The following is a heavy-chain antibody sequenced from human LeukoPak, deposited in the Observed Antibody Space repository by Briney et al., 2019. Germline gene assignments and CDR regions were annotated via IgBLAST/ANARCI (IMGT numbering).Heavy chain of an antibody. CDR2: IYYSGST. V-gene: IGHV4-30-4*01. J-gene: IGHJ4*02. Sequence: SETLSLTCTVSGGSISSGDYYWSWIRQPPGKGLEWIGYIYYSGSTYYNPSLKSRVTILVDTSKNQSSLKLSSVTAADTAVYYCASEGGITMVRGVINYWGQGTLVTVSS. D-gene: IGHD3-10*01. CDR3: ASEGGITMVRGVINY. CDR1: GGSISSGDYY.